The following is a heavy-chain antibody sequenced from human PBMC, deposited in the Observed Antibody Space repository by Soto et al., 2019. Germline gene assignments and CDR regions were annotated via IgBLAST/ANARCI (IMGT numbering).Heavy chain of an antibody. J-gene: IGHJ6*03. Sequence: PSETLSLTCTVSGGSISSYYWSWIRQPPGKGLEWIGYIYYSGSTNYNPSLKSRVTISVDTSKNQFSLKLSSVTAADTAVYYCARCWYDFWSGYSPPYYYYMDVWGKGTTVTVSS. CDR1: GGSISSYY. D-gene: IGHD3-3*01. CDR3: ARCWYDFWSGYSPPYYYYMDV. V-gene: IGHV4-59*01. CDR2: IYYSGST.